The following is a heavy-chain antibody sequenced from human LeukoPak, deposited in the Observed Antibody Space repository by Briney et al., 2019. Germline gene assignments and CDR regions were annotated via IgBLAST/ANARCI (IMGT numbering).Heavy chain of an antibody. CDR2: ISAYNGNT. CDR1: GYTFTSYG. Sequence: GASVKVSCKASGYTFTSYGISWVRQAPRQGLEWMGWISAYNGNTNYAQKLQGRVTMTTDTSTSTAYMELRSLRSDETAVYYCARDARFGELFPGGQGNFDYWGQGTLVTVSS. V-gene: IGHV1-18*01. J-gene: IGHJ4*02. D-gene: IGHD3-10*01. CDR3: ARDARFGELFPGGQGNFDY.